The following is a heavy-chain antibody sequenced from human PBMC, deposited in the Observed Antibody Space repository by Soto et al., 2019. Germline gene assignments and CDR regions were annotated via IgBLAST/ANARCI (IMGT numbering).Heavy chain of an antibody. CDR3: ARYKYYYDSSGYYSYYGMDV. Sequence: LGESLKISCKGSGYSFTSYWIGWVRQMPGKGLEWMGIIYPGDSDTRYSPSFQGQVTISADKSISTAYLQWSSLKASDTAMYYCARYKYYYDSSGYYSYYGMDVWGQGTTVTVSS. J-gene: IGHJ6*02. CDR2: IYPGDSDT. V-gene: IGHV5-51*01. D-gene: IGHD3-22*01. CDR1: GYSFTSYW.